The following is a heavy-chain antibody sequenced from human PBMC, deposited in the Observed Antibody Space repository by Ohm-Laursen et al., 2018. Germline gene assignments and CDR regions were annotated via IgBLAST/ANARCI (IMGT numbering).Heavy chain of an antibody. CDR1: GFTFSNYD. J-gene: IGHJ6*02. CDR3: AKSEGNYYYYGVDV. Sequence: SLRLSCAASGFTFSNYDMQWVRQAPGKGLEWVALISYDGSNKYYTDPVKGRFTTSRDNSKNTLFLQMNSLGAEDTAMYFCAKSEGNYYYYGVDVWGQGTTVTVSS. CDR2: ISYDGSNK. D-gene: IGHD3-10*01. V-gene: IGHV3-30*18.